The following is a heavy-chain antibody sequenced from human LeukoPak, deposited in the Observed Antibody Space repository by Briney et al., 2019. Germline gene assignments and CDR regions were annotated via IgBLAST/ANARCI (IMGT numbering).Heavy chain of an antibody. CDR1: GGSISSGSYY. V-gene: IGHV4-61*02. D-gene: IGHD5-24*01. CDR2: IYTSGST. CDR3: AREGEGDGYHWKGYFDY. J-gene: IGHJ4*02. Sequence: PSQTLSLTCTVSGGSISSGSYYWSWIRQPAGKGLEWIGRIYTSGSTNYNPSLKSRVTISVDTSKNQFSLKLSSVTAADTAVYYCAREGEGDGYHWKGYFDYWGQGTLVTVSS.